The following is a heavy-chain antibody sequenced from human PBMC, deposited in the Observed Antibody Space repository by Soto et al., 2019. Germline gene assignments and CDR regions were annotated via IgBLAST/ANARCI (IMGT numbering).Heavy chain of an antibody. CDR2: IYSNGDT. J-gene: IGHJ6*02. CDR1: SDSMNSGGYY. Sequence: SETLSLTCSVSSDSMNSGGYYWSWIRQHPGKGLEWIGYIYSNGDTYHNPSLKSRVTISVDTSKNQFSLNLTSVTAADTAVYYCARRGGSSSGYYYYAMDVWGQGTTVTVSS. V-gene: IGHV4-31*03. CDR3: ARRGGSSSGYYYYAMDV. D-gene: IGHD6-6*01.